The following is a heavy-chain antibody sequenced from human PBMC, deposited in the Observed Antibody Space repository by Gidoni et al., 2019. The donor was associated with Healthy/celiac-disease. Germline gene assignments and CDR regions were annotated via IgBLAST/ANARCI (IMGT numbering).Heavy chain of an antibody. CDR3: AKGIGAFG. D-gene: IGHD3-10*01. CDR1: GFTFSSYG. V-gene: IGHV3-30*18. Sequence: QVQLVESGGGVVQPGRSLRLYCAASGFTFSSYGMHWVRQAPGKGLEWVAVISYDGSNKYYADSVKGRFTISRDNSKNTLYLQMNSLRAEDTAVYYCAKGIGAFGWGQGTLVTVSS. J-gene: IGHJ1*01. CDR2: ISYDGSNK.